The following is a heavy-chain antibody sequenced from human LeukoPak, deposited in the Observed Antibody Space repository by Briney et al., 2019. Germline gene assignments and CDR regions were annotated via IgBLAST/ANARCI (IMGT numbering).Heavy chain of an antibody. J-gene: IGHJ4*02. CDR2: IKEDGSEK. V-gene: IGHV3-7*04. CDR1: GCTFSTYW. D-gene: IGHD5-18*01. CDR3: ARGYTCGY. Sequence: GGSLRLSCSASGCTFSTYWMSWVRQAPGKGLEWVANIKEDGSEKNYADSVKGRFTISRDNAKNSLYLQMNSLRAEDTAVYYCARGYTCGYWGQGTLVIVSS.